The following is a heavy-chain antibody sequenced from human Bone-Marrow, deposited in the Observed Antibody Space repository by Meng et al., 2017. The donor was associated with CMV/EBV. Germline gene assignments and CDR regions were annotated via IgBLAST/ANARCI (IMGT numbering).Heavy chain of an antibody. CDR2: INPNSGGT. J-gene: IGHJ5*02. CDR3: ARGGITHNWFDP. V-gene: IGHV1-2*02. Sequence: ASVKVSCTASGYTFTDYYMHWVRQAPGQGLEWMGWINPNSGGTNYAQKFQGRVTMTRDTSISTAYMELSRLRSDDTAVYYCARGGITHNWFDPWGQGTLVTVSS. D-gene: IGHD1-20*01. CDR1: GYTFTDYY.